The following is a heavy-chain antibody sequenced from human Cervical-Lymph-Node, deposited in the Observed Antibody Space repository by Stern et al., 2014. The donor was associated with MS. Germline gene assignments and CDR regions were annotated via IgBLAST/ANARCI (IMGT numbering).Heavy chain of an antibody. CDR3: ATHAPGVVPAALDY. Sequence: QVTLKESGPTLVKPTQTLTLTCTFSGFSLSTSGVGVGWIRQPPGKALEWLAFIYWDDSKRYSPSLKNRLTITKDTSKNQVVLTMNNMDPVDTATFYCATHAPGVVPAALDYWGQGTLVIVS. J-gene: IGHJ4*02. V-gene: IGHV2-5*02. CDR1: GFSLSTSGVG. CDR2: IYWDDSK. D-gene: IGHD2-2*01.